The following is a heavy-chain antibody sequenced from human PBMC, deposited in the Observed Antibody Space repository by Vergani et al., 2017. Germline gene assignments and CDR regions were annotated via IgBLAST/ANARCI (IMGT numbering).Heavy chain of an antibody. V-gene: IGHV3-30*02. Sequence: QVQLAESGGGVVQPGGSLRLSCAASGFTFNSYGMHWVRQAPGKGLEWVASIRSDESRRYYGDSMESSFTISRDNSKNKLYLQMKSLRPEDTAVYYCAKEGGRDCSGVTCYPEYWGQGTLVIVSS. CDR3: AKEGGRDCSGVTCYPEY. D-gene: IGHD2-15*01. J-gene: IGHJ4*03. CDR2: IRSDESRR. CDR1: GFTFNSYG.